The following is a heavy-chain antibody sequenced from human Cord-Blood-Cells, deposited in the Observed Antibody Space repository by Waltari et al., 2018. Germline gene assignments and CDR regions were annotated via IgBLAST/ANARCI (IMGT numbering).Heavy chain of an antibody. CDR3: ASNTRTQYYDILTGYAFDI. V-gene: IGHV4-34*01. CDR2: INHSGST. D-gene: IGHD3-9*01. CDR1: GGPFSGYY. Sequence: QVQLQQWGAGLLKPSETLSLTCPVYGGPFSGYYWSWIRQPPGKGLEWIGEINHSGSTNYNPSLKSRVTISVDTSKNQFSLKLSSVTAADTAVYYCASNTRTQYYDILTGYAFDIWGQGTMVTVSS. J-gene: IGHJ3*02.